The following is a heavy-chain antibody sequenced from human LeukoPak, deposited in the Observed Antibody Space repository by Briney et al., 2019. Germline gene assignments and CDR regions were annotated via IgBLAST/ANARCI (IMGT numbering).Heavy chain of an antibody. J-gene: IGHJ4*02. CDR3: ARGEVSSGYYLPY. D-gene: IGHD3-22*01. CDR1: GYTLTGYY. V-gene: IGHV1-2*02. CDR2: INPNSGGT. Sequence: ASVKVSCKASGYTLTGYYMHWVRQAPGQGLEWMGWINPNSGGTNYAQKFQGRVTMTRDTSISTAYMELSRLRSDDTAVYYCARGEVSSGYYLPYWGQGTLVTVSS.